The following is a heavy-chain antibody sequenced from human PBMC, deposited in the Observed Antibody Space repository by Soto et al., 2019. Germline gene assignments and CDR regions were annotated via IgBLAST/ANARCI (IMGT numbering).Heavy chain of an antibody. CDR2: ILASGDV. CDR3: VRDTSSGGADV. J-gene: IGHJ6*02. Sequence: EELVXXXXGXVQPGXSXXXSXATSGFTLRDSAMHWVRQVPGGGLEWVSGILASGDVGYVDSVRGRFTMSRDVAKSSLHLQMNSLKTDDTALYYCVRDTSSGGADVWGQGTTVTVSS. CDR1: GFTLRDSA. V-gene: IGHV3-9*01. D-gene: IGHD6-6*01.